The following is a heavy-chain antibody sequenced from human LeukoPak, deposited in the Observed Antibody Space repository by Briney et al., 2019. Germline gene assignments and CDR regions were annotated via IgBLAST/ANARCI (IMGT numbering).Heavy chain of an antibody. CDR3: ARNFGVVIRDYYFDY. CDR2: IYSGGST. D-gene: IGHD3-3*01. CDR1: GFTVSSNY. Sequence: GGSLRLSCAASGFTVSSNYMSWVRQAPGKGLEWVSVIYSGGSTYYADSVKGRFTISRDNSKNTLYLQMNSLRAEDTAVYYCARNFGVVIRDYYFDYWGQGTLVTVSS. J-gene: IGHJ4*02. V-gene: IGHV3-66*01.